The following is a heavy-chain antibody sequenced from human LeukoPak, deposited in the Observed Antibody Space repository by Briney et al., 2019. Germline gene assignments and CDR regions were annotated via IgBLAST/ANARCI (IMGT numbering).Heavy chain of an antibody. Sequence: PGGSLRLSGAASGFTFSIYAMSWVRQAPGKGLEWVSSTSSGGDYTYYAGSVKGRFTISRDNSKNTLYLQMNSLRAEDTATYYCAKDRPNYYESNGHYYRRDGDSWGQGTLVTASS. J-gene: IGHJ5*01. CDR2: TSSGGDYT. CDR3: AKDRPNYYESNGHYYRRDGDS. CDR1: GFTFSIYA. D-gene: IGHD3-22*01. V-gene: IGHV3-23*01.